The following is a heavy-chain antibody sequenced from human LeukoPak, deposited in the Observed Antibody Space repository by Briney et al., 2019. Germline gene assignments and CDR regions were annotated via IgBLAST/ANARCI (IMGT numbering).Heavy chain of an antibody. CDR1: GFTFSNAW. J-gene: IGHJ4*02. D-gene: IGHD3-22*01. CDR3: TTGNYESSGYCDY. Sequence: RGSLRLSCAASGFTFSNAWMSWVRQAPGKGLEWVGRIKSKTDGGTTDYAAPVKGRFTISRDDSKNTLYLQMNSLKTEDTAVYYCTTGNYESSGYCDYWGQGTLVTVSS. V-gene: IGHV3-15*01. CDR2: IKSKTDGGTT.